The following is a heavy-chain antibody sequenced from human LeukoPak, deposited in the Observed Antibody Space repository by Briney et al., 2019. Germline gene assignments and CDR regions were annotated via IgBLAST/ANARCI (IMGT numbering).Heavy chain of an antibody. J-gene: IGHJ3*02. V-gene: IGHV3-74*01. CDR2: INSDGSST. CDR1: GFTFSSYW. D-gene: IGHD3-22*01. Sequence: PGGSLRLSCAASGFTFSSYWMHWVRQAPGKGLVWVSRINSDGSSTSYADSVKGRFTISRDNAKNTLYLQMNSLRAEDTAVYYCAREGLYDSSGYYDAFDIWGQGTMVTVSS. CDR3: AREGLYDSSGYYDAFDI.